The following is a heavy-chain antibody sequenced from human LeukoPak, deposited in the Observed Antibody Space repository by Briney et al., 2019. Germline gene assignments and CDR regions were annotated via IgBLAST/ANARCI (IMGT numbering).Heavy chain of an antibody. Sequence: ASVKVSCKVSGYTLTELSMHWVRQAPGKGLERMGGFDPEDGETIYAQKFQGRVTMTEDTSTDTAYMELSSLRSEDTAVYYCATTLSPYYYYGMDVWGQGTTVTVSS. J-gene: IGHJ6*02. CDR2: FDPEDGET. CDR1: GYTLTELS. CDR3: ATTLSPYYYYGMDV. V-gene: IGHV1-24*01.